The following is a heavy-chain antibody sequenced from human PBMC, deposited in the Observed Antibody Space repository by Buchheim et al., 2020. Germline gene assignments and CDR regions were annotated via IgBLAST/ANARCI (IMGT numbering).Heavy chain of an antibody. D-gene: IGHD6-19*01. CDR1: GFSLSTGVVG. Sequence: QITLKESGPTLVKSTQTLTLTCTFSGFSLSTGVVGVGWIRQSPGKALELLALIYWDDDKRYSPSLRSRLTIIKDTSKNQVVLIMTNMDPVDTATYYCAHRGLSAGYSSGWDGGYFDAWGQGTL. CDR2: IYWDDDK. V-gene: IGHV2-5*02. J-gene: IGHJ4*02. CDR3: AHRGLSAGYSSGWDGGYFDA.